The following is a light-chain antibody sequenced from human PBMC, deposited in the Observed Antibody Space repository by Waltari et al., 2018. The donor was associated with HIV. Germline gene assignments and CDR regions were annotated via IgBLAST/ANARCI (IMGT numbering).Light chain of an antibody. CDR1: KLGDKY. CDR2: HDS. Sequence: SYELTQPPSMSVSPGQTASITCAGDKLGDKYVCWYQQRPGQSPVMVIYHDSARPSGVPERFSGSNSGNTATLTISGTQPLDEADYYCQVWDNNSAVFGGGTKVTVL. V-gene: IGLV3-1*01. J-gene: IGLJ2*01. CDR3: QVWDNNSAV.